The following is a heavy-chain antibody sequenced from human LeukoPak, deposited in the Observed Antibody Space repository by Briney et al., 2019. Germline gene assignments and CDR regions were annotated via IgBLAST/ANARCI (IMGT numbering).Heavy chain of an antibody. D-gene: IGHD1-26*01. Sequence: GGSLRLSCAAYGFTFSSNWMHWVRQAPGRGLVWVSRIKGDGSSTSYADSVKGRFTISRDNAKNTLFLQMNSLRAEDTAVYYCVRDGVGAPPFDYWGQGALVTVSS. CDR3: VRDGVGAPPFDY. J-gene: IGHJ4*02. CDR1: GFTFSSNW. V-gene: IGHV3-74*01. CDR2: IKGDGSST.